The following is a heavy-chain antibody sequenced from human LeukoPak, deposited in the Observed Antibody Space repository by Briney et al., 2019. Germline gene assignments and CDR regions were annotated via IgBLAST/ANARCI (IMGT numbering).Heavy chain of an antibody. J-gene: IGHJ6*02. CDR2: ISWNSGNI. CDR3: AKDTSSWDTGYYYYGMDV. Sequence: PGRSLRLSCAASGFTFDDYAMHWVRQAPGKGLEWVSGISWNSGNIGYADSVKGRFTISRDSAKNSLYLQMNSLRPEDTALYYCAKDTSSWDTGYYYYGMDVWGQGTTVTVSS. D-gene: IGHD6-13*01. V-gene: IGHV3-9*01. CDR1: GFTFDDYA.